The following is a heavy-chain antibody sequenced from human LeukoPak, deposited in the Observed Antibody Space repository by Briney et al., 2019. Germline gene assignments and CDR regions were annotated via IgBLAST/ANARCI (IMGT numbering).Heavy chain of an antibody. CDR2: IYYSGST. CDR3: ARGGIRVLWFGSPSYYYGMDV. J-gene: IGHJ6*02. CDR1: GGSISSYY. D-gene: IGHD3-10*01. Sequence: SETLSLTCTVSGGSISSYYWSWIRQPPGKGLEWIGYIYYSGSTNYNPSLKSRVTISVDTSKNQFSLKLSSVTAADTAVYYCARGGIRVLWFGSPSYYYGMDVWGQGTTVTVSS. V-gene: IGHV4-59*01.